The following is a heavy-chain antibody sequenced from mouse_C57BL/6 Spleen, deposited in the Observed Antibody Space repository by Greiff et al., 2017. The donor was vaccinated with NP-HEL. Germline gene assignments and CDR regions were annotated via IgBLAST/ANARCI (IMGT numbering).Heavy chain of an antibody. Sequence: QVQLQQPGTELVKPGASVKLSCKASGYTFTSYWMHWVKQRPGQGLEWIGNINPSNGGTNYNEKFKSKATLTVDKSSSPAYMQLSSLTSEDSAVYYCARGDNYVFYAMDYWGQGTSVTVSS. J-gene: IGHJ4*01. CDR2: INPSNGGT. CDR1: GYTFTSYW. CDR3: ARGDNYVFYAMDY. D-gene: IGHD1-3*01. V-gene: IGHV1-53*01.